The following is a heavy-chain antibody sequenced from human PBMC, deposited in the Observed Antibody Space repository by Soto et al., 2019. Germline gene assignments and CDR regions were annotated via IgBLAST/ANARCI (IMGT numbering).Heavy chain of an antibody. CDR1: GGSFSGYY. CDR3: ARGGRYSSSWGHFDY. V-gene: IGHV4-34*01. D-gene: IGHD6-6*01. CDR2: INHSGST. J-gene: IGHJ4*02. Sequence: SETLSLTCAVYGGSFSGYYWSWIRQPPGKGLEWIGEINHSGSTNYNPSLKSRVTISVDTSKNQFSLKLSSVTAADTAVYYCARGGRYSSSWGHFDYWGQGTLVTVSS.